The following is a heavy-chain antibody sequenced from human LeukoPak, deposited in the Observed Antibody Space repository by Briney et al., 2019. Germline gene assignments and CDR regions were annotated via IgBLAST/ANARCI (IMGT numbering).Heavy chain of an antibody. CDR3: ARDADGGFSDLFRGVFDI. CDR2: ISYDGNNK. V-gene: IGHV3-30*09. D-gene: IGHD4-23*01. Sequence: PGGSLRLSCAASALIFRSYSMHWVRQAPGKGLEWVAVISYDGNNKYYADSVKGRFAISRDNAKNTLYLQTNSLRTEDTAVYYCARDADGGFSDLFRGVFDIWGQGTMVTVSS. CDR1: ALIFRSYS. J-gene: IGHJ3*02.